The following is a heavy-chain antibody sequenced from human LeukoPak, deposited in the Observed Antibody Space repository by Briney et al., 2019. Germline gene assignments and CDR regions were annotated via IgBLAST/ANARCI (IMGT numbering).Heavy chain of an antibody. Sequence: SVKVSCKASGGTFSSYAISWVRQAPGQGREWMGGIIPIFGTANYAQKFQGRVTITTDKSKRTAYMELSSLRSEDTAVYYCARYTDAFDIWGQGTMVTVSS. D-gene: IGHD1-1*01. V-gene: IGHV1-69*05. CDR3: ARYTDAFDI. CDR1: GGTFSSYA. CDR2: IIPIFGTA. J-gene: IGHJ3*02.